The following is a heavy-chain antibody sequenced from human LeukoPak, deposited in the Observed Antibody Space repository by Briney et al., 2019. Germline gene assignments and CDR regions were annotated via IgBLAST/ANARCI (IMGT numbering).Heavy chain of an antibody. V-gene: IGHV3-48*03. CDR3: AKDYDSSGYYLHDAFDI. CDR2: ISSSGYSI. CDR1: GFTFSSYE. D-gene: IGHD3-22*01. J-gene: IGHJ3*02. Sequence: GGSLRLSCAASGFTFSSYEMNWVRQAPGKGLEWVSYISSSGYSIYYADSVKGRFTISRDNAKNSLYLQMNSLRAEDTALYYCAKDYDSSGYYLHDAFDIWGQGTMVTVSS.